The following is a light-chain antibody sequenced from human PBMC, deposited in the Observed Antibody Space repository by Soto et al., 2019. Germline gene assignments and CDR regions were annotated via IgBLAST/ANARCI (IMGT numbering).Light chain of an antibody. V-gene: IGKV3-20*01. CDR1: QSVSSNY. CDR2: GVT. CDR3: QQYGDSRYT. J-gene: IGKJ2*01. Sequence: ETVLTQSPGTLSLSPGDRATLSCRASQSVSSNYLAWYQQIPGQAPRLLMYGVTNRATGIPGRFSGSGSGTDFPLTISRLEPEDFAVYYCQQYGDSRYTFGQGTKLEIK.